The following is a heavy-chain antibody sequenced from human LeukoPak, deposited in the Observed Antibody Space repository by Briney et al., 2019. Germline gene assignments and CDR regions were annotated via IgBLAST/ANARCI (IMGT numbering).Heavy chain of an antibody. CDR1: GFTFSSCG. J-gene: IGHJ4*02. CDR3: AYYHVNEEPPTF. Sequence: LPGGSLRLSCGASGFTFSSCGMHWVRQAPGKGLEWVAFIRYDGSNKYYADSVKGRFTISRDNSKNTLYLQMNSLRAEDTAVYYCAYYHVNEEPPTFWGQGTLVTVSS. CDR2: IRYDGSNK. V-gene: IGHV3-30*02. D-gene: IGHD1-1*01.